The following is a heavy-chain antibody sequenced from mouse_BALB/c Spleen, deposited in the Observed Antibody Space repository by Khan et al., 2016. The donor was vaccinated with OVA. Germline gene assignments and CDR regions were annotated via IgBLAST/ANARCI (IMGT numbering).Heavy chain of an antibody. CDR1: GYSITSEYT. J-gene: IGHJ3*01. CDR3: ARKDYGDYDPFPY. V-gene: IGHV3-2*02. CDR2: IRYSGNT. Sequence: DVQLQESGPGLVKPSQSLSLTCTVTGYSITSEYTWNWIRQFPGNTLEWMGFIRYSGNTRYNPSLKSRISITPDQSKNQFFLQLNSVTSDDTATYFCARKDYGDYDPFPYWGQGTLVTVSA. D-gene: IGHD2-4*01.